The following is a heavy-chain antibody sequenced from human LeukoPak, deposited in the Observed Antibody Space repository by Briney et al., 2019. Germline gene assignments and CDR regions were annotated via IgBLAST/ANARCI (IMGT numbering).Heavy chain of an antibody. J-gene: IGHJ4*02. V-gene: IGHV4-59*08. CDR3: ARHVGPGPTVTTDPGYFDY. D-gene: IGHD4-11*01. CDR1: GGSISSYY. Sequence: SETLSLTCTVSGGSISSYYWSWIRQPPGKGLEWIGYIYYSGSTNYNPFLKSRVTISVDTSKNQFSLKLSSVTAADTAVYYCARHVGPGPTVTTDPGYFDYWGQGTLVTVSS. CDR2: IYYSGST.